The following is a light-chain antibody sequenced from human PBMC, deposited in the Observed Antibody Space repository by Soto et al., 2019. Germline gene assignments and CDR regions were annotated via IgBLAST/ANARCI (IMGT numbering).Light chain of an antibody. J-gene: IGKJ1*01. CDR2: AAS. CDR1: QTISNY. Sequence: DIQMTQSPSSLSASVGDRLTITCRASQTISNYLNWYQQKPGKAPKLLIYAASTLQSGVPSRFSGSGSGTDFTLTISSLQPEDFADYYCQQSYSIPTTFGQGTKVEIK. V-gene: IGKV1-39*01. CDR3: QQSYSIPTT.